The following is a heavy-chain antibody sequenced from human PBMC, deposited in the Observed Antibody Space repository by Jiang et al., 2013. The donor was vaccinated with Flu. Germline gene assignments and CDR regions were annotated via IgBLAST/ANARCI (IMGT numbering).Heavy chain of an antibody. Sequence: GAEVKKPGSSVKVSCKASGGTFSSYAISWVRQAPGQGLGWMGGIIPIFGTANYAQKFQGRVTITADESTSTAYMELSSLRSEDTAVYYCARDPNHYYCSGGSCYTGAFDIWGQGTLVTVSS. CDR1: GGTFSSYA. D-gene: IGHD2-15*01. J-gene: IGHJ4*02. V-gene: IGHV1-69*01. CDR3: ARDPNHYYCSGGSCYTGAFDI. CDR2: IIPIFGTA.